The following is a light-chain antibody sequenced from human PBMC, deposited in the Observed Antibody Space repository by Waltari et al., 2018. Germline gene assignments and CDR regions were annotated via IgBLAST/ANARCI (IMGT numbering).Light chain of an antibody. CDR3: QQRSNLPPFT. CDR1: QSVSTY. CDR2: DAS. Sequence: DIVLTQSPATLSLSPGERASLSCRASQSVSTYLAWYQQKPAQAPRLLIYDASNRATGIPARFSGSGSGTDFTLTISSLEPEDFAIYYCQQRSNLPPFTFGPGTKVDIK. V-gene: IGKV3-11*01. J-gene: IGKJ3*01.